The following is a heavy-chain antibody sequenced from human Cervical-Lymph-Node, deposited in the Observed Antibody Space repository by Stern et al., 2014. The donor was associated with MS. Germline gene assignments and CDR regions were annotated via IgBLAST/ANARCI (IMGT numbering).Heavy chain of an antibody. V-gene: IGHV3-33*01. CDR1: GFTFEDYA. Sequence: VQLVEPGGGVVQPGGSQRLSCTASGFTFEDYAMEWVRQVPGKGLEWVAMIWYDGSQKYYGDSVRGRFSVSRDNSRNTLYLQMKSLSLEDTAVYYCARKIPDYYYYAMDVWGQGTTVTVSS. J-gene: IGHJ6*02. CDR3: ARKIPDYYYYAMDV. D-gene: IGHD2-2*02. CDR2: IWYDGSQK.